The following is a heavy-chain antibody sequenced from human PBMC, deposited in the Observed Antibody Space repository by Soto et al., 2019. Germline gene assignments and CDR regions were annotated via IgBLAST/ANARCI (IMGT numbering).Heavy chain of an antibody. CDR1: GYSFTSYW. D-gene: IGHD2-8*02. CDR3: ARVRESTAAFDY. Sequence: GESLKISCKGSGYSFTSYWISWVRQMPGKGLEWMGRIDPSDSYTNYSPSFQGHVTISADKSISTAYLQWSSLKASDTAMYYCARVRESTAAFDYWGQGTLVTVS. J-gene: IGHJ4*02. CDR2: IDPSDSYT. V-gene: IGHV5-10-1*01.